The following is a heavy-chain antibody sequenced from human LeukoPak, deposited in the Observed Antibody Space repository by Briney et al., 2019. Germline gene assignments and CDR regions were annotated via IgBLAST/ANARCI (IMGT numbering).Heavy chain of an antibody. CDR3: ARAPQLVVVTAMAFDY. D-gene: IGHD2-21*02. V-gene: IGHV4-34*01. CDR1: GGSFSGYY. Sequence: PSETLFLTCAVYGGSFSGYYWSWIRQPPGKGLEWIGEINHSGSTNYNPSLKSRVTISVDTSKNQFSLKLSSVTAADTAVYYCARAPQLVVVTAMAFDYWGQGTLVTVSS. CDR2: INHSGST. J-gene: IGHJ4*02.